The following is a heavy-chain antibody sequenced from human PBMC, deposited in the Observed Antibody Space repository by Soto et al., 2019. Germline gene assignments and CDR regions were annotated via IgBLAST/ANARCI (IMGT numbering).Heavy chain of an antibody. D-gene: IGHD6-19*01. V-gene: IGHV3-9*01. Sequence: PGGSLRLPCAASGFTFDDYAMHWVRQAPGKGLEWVSGISWNSGSIGYADSVKGRFTISRDNAKNSLYLQMNSLRAEDTALYYCAKEGYSSGWLGGNYYYYGMDVWGQGTTVTVSS. J-gene: IGHJ6*02. CDR3: AKEGYSSGWLGGNYYYYGMDV. CDR1: GFTFDDYA. CDR2: ISWNSGSI.